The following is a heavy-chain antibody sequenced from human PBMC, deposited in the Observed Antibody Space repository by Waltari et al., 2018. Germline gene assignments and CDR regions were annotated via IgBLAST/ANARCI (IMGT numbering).Heavy chain of an antibody. CDR1: AYSFTTNR. D-gene: IGHD3-10*01. CDR3: ARQAGGPPDAFDI. Sequence: EVKLVHTGAEVTTHGESRKITCKGSAYSFTTNRLRWVRQKPGKGMERMGIIYPGDSDTRYSTSFKGQVTISADKPISTAYLQWSSLKASDTAMYYCARQAGGPPDAFDIWGQGTMVTVSS. CDR2: IYPGDSDT. V-gene: IGHV5-51*01. J-gene: IGHJ3*02.